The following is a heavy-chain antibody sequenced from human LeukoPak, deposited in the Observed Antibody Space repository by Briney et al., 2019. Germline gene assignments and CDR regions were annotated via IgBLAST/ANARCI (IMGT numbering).Heavy chain of an antibody. D-gene: IGHD2-21*01. CDR3: ARHIAENYFDY. V-gene: IGHV4-61*08. CDR1: GGSVSSGDYY. J-gene: IGHJ4*02. Sequence: SQTLSLTCTVSGGSVSSGDYYWSWIRQPPGKGLEWIGYIHYSGRTKYNPSLKSRVTISADTSKNQFSLKLSSVTAADTAVYYCARHIAENYFDYWGQGTPVTVSS. CDR2: IHYSGRT.